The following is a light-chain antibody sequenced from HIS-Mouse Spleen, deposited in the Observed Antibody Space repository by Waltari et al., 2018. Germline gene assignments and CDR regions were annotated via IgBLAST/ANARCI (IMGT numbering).Light chain of an antibody. CDR3: SSYTSSSTEV. Sequence: QSALTQPASVSGSPGQSITISRTGTSSDVGGYNYVSRYQQHPGKAPKLMIYDVSNRPSGVSNRFSGSKSGNTASLTISGLQAEDEADYYCSSYTSSSTEVFGGGTKLTVL. CDR1: SSDVGGYNY. J-gene: IGLJ2*01. CDR2: DVS. V-gene: IGLV2-14*03.